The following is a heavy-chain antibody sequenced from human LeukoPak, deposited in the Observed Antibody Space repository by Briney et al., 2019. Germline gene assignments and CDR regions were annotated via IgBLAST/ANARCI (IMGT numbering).Heavy chain of an antibody. CDR1: GFTFSNYA. J-gene: IGHJ4*02. V-gene: IGHV3-23*01. CDR2: IRYNIENT. D-gene: IGHD3-9*01. CDR3: AKASTRDTGYYFDS. Sequence: GGSLRLSYAASGFTFSNYAMVWVRQAPGKGPEWVSSIRYNIENTHYADAVQGRFTISRDNSKNTLYLQMNSLRAEDTARYYCAKASTRDTGYYFDSGGQGTLVSVSS.